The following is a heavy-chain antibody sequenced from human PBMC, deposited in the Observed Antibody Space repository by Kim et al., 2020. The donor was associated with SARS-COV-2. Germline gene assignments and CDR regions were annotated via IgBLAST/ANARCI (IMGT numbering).Heavy chain of an antibody. CDR2: ISSSGSTI. CDR1: GFTFSDYY. Sequence: GGSLRLSCAASGFTFSDYYMSWIRQAPGKGLEWVSYISSSGSTIYYADSVKGRFTISRDNAKNSLYLQMNSLRAEDTAVYYCARVPYVVPAAIHPGSYYYGMDVWGQGTTVTVSS. V-gene: IGHV3-11*01. CDR3: ARVPYVVPAAIHPGSYYYGMDV. J-gene: IGHJ6*02. D-gene: IGHD2-2*02.